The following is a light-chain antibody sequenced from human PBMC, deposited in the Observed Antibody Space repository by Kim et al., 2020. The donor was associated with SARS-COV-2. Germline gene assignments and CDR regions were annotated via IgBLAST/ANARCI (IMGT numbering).Light chain of an antibody. CDR3: EAWGSNSWV. Sequence: SVDLTCTRARCHRRYTIAWHQQQPGKAPRYLMKLEGSRIYTKGSGVPERFSGSSSEADRYLTVSNLQSEDESDYYCEAWGSNSWVFGGGTQLTVL. CDR2: LEGSRIY. V-gene: IGLV4-60*03. J-gene: IGLJ3*02. CDR1: RCHRRYT.